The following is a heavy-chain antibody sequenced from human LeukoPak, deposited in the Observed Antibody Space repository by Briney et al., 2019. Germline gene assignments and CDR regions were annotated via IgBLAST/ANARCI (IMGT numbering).Heavy chain of an antibody. CDR2: IYYSGST. D-gene: IGHD1-1*01. CDR3: ARHAWPSWKGNWFDP. V-gene: IGHV4-59*01. J-gene: IGHJ5*02. CDR1: GGSISSYY. Sequence: SETLSLTCTVSGGSISSYYWSWIRQPPGKGLEWIAYIYYSGSTNYNPSLKSRVTISVDTSKNQFSLKLSSVTAADTAVYYCARHAWPSWKGNWFDPWGQGTLVTVSS.